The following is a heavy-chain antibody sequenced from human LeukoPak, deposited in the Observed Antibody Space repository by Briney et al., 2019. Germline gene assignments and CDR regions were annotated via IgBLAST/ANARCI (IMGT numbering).Heavy chain of an antibody. D-gene: IGHD6-19*01. V-gene: IGHV3-23*01. CDR3: AKQYSSSGTSTWFDP. CDR1: GCTLSTYA. Sequence: GGSLRLSCVASGCTLSTYAMSWVRQAPGKGLEWVSGISGSGGNTYYADAVKGRFSISRDNSKNTLSLQMNSLRAEDTAVYYCAKQYSSSGTSTWFDPCGQGTLVTVFS. CDR2: ISGSGGNT. J-gene: IGHJ5*02.